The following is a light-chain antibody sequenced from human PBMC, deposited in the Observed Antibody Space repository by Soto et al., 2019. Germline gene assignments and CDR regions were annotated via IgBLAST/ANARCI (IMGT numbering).Light chain of an antibody. Sequence: DIQMTQSPSSVSASVGDRVTITCRASQDINSRLAWFQQRPGRAPKYLIQAASILQSGFPSRFSASGYGTEFTLTINSLQPEDFATYYCLQVKDFPRTFGQGTKLEIK. CDR2: AAS. CDR1: QDINSR. J-gene: IGKJ1*01. V-gene: IGKV1-12*01. CDR3: LQVKDFPRT.